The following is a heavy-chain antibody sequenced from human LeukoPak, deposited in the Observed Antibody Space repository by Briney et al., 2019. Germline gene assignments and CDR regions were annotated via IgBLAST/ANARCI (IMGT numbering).Heavy chain of an antibody. V-gene: IGHV4-34*01. CDR3: ARGQALYSDASGYYAGGFYYFDK. CDR2: INHSGSA. J-gene: IGHJ4*02. D-gene: IGHD3-22*01. CDR1: GGSFSGYY. Sequence: TSETLSLTCAVYGGSFSGYYWSWIRQTAGKGLEWIGEINHSGSAKYNPSLKSRVSISVTLSKNQFSLDLSSVTAADTAVYYCARGQALYSDASGYYAGGFYYFDKWGQGAPVTVSS.